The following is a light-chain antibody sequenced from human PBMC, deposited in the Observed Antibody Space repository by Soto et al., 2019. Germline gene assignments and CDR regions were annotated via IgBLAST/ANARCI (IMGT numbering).Light chain of an antibody. CDR1: QSVGTW. Sequence: DIQMTQSPSTLSVSVGGRVTITCRASQSVGTWVAWYQQKPGKAPKLLIYGASNFESGVPSMFSGSGSGTEFTLTITTLQPDDFATYFCQLYNRNTWSFGPGTKVDI. V-gene: IGKV1-5*01. J-gene: IGKJ1*01. CDR3: QLYNRNTWS. CDR2: GAS.